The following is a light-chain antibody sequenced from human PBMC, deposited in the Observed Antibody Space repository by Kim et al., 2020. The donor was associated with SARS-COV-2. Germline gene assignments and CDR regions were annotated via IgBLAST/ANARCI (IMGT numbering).Light chain of an antibody. CDR3: GTWDNSLGSWV. Sequence: GQKVTISCSGTTPNIGRNLVSWYQHLPGTAPKLLIYDNDNRPSGIPDRFSGSKSGTSATLGITGLQTGDEADFYCGTWDNSLGSWVLGTGTTVTVL. J-gene: IGLJ1*01. CDR1: TPNIGRNL. CDR2: DND. V-gene: IGLV1-51*01.